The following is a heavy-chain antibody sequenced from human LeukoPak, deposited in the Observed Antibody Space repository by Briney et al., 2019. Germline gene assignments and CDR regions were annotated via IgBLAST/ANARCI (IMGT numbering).Heavy chain of an antibody. V-gene: IGHV3-21*04. CDR2: ISSSSSYI. CDR1: GFTFSSYS. D-gene: IGHD1-1*01. Sequence: GGSLRLSCAASGFTFSSYSMNWVRQAPGKGLEWVSSISSSSSYIYYADSVKGRFTISRDNAKNSLYLQMNSLRAEDTALYYCAKASSLWNYFDYWGQGTLVTVSS. J-gene: IGHJ4*02. CDR3: AKASSLWNYFDY.